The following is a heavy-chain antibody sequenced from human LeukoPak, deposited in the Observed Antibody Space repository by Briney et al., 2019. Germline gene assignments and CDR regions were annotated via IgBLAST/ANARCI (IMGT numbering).Heavy chain of an antibody. V-gene: IGHV4-61*08. J-gene: IGHJ4*02. D-gene: IGHD5-24*01. CDR3: ARARMATIRGYYFDY. CDR2: IYYSGST. Sequence: SETLSLTCTVSGGSISSGDYYWSWIRQPPGKGLEWIGYIYYSGSTNYNPSLKSRVTISVDTSKNQFSLKLSSVTAADTAVYYCARARMATIRGYYFDYWGQGTLVTVSS. CDR1: GGSISSGDYY.